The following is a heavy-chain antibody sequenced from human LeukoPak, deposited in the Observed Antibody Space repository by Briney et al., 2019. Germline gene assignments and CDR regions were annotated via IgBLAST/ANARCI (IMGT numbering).Heavy chain of an antibody. Sequence: GGSLILSCAASGFTFSSYSMNWVRQAPGKGLERVSYISSSSSAIYYADSVKGRFTISRDNAKNSLYLQMNSLRAEDTAVYYCARVWSFRYCSSDRGQGTLVTVSS. D-gene: IGHD2-15*01. CDR1: GFTFSSYS. CDR3: ARVWSFRYCSSD. V-gene: IGHV3-48*01. CDR2: ISSSSSAI. J-gene: IGHJ4*02.